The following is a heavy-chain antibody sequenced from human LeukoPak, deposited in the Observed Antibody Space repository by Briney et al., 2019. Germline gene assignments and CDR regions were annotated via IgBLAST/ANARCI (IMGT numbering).Heavy chain of an antibody. J-gene: IGHJ4*02. V-gene: IGHV4-38-2*02. D-gene: IGHD4-17*01. Sequence: SETLSLTCTVSGYSISSGYYWGWIRQPPGKGLEGIGRVYHSGSNYYNPSLKTRLTISVDRSNNQFSLKLSSVTAADTAVYYCARTYGDHWYFDYWGQGTLVTVSS. CDR1: GYSISSGYY. CDR3: ARTYGDHWYFDY. CDR2: VYHSGSN.